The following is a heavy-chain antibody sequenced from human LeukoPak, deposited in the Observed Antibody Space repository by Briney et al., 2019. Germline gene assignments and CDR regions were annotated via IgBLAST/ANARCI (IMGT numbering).Heavy chain of an antibody. D-gene: IGHD3-3*01. V-gene: IGHV3-23*01. Sequence: GGSLRLSCAASGFTFSSYAVSWVRQAPGKGLEWVSAISGSGGSTYYADSVKGRFTISRDNSKNTLYLQMNSLRAEDTAVYYCAKDPYYDFWSGYRVDNWFDPWGQGTLVTVSS. CDR2: ISGSGGST. CDR1: GFTFSSYA. CDR3: AKDPYYDFWSGYRVDNWFDP. J-gene: IGHJ5*02.